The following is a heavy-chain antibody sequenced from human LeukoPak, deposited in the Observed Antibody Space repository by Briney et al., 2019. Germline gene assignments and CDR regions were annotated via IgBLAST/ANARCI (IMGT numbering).Heavy chain of an antibody. J-gene: IGHJ4*02. CDR3: AKCTPSSGSYSVTCYYFDY. Sequence: PGGSLRLSCAASGFTFSSYAMRWVRQAPGKGLEWVSVISGSGGSTYYADSVKGRFTISRDISKNTLYLQMNSLRAEDTAVYYCAKCTPSSGSYSVTCYYFDYWGQGTLVTVSS. V-gene: IGHV3-23*01. D-gene: IGHD1-26*01. CDR1: GFTFSSYA. CDR2: ISGSGGST.